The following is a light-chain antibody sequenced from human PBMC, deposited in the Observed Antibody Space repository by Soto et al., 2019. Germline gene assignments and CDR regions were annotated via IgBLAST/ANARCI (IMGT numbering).Light chain of an antibody. CDR2: KAS. CDR3: QQSYSTPVT. V-gene: IGKV1-5*03. CDR1: QSISSW. Sequence: PSTLSASVGDRVTITCRASQSISSWLAWYQQKPGKAPKLLIYKASSLESGVPSRFSGSGSGTDFTLTISSLQPQDFATYYCQQSYSTPVTFGQGTRLAIK. J-gene: IGKJ5*01.